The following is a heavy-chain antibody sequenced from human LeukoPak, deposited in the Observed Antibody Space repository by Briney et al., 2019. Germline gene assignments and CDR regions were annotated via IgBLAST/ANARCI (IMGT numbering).Heavy chain of an antibody. Sequence: KPSETLSLTCTVPGGSVSSGDYYWTWIRQPPGEGLEWIGYIYYDGRTDYNPSLKSRVTISLDTSENQFSLKLSSVTAADTAVYFCAGTSGWYIYHFDFWGQGTLVTVSS. D-gene: IGHD6-19*01. V-gene: IGHV4-61*08. CDR1: GGSVSSGDYY. CDR3: AGTSGWYIYHFDF. CDR2: IYYDGRT. J-gene: IGHJ4*02.